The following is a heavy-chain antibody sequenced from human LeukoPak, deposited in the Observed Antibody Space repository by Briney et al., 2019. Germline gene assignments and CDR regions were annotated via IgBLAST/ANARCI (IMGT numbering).Heavy chain of an antibody. CDR2: ISAYNGNT. D-gene: IGHD3-10*01. V-gene: IGHV1-18*01. J-gene: IGHJ4*02. CDR3: ARGMGSLSHYGSGSLNLDY. Sequence: GASVKVSCKASGYTFTSYGISWVRQAPGQGLEWMGWISAYNGNTNYAQKLQGRVTMTTDTSTSTAYMELRSLRSDDTAVYYCARGMGSLSHYGSGSLNLDYWGQGTLVTVPS. CDR1: GYTFTSYG.